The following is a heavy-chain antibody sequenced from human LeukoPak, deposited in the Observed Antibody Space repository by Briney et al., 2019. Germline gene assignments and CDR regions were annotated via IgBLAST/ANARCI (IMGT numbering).Heavy chain of an antibody. Sequence: PSGTLSLTCTVSGGSISSSSYYWGWIRQPPGKGLEWIGSIYYSGGTYYNPSLKSRVTISVDTSKNQFSLKLSSVTAADTAVYYCARINWNYDYWGQGTLVTVSS. CDR3: ARINWNYDY. J-gene: IGHJ4*02. V-gene: IGHV4-39*01. CDR2: IYYSGGT. D-gene: IGHD1-7*01. CDR1: GGSISSSSYY.